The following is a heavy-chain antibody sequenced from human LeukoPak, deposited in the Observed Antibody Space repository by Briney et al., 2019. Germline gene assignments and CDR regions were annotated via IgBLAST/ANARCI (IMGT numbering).Heavy chain of an antibody. CDR2: ISSRSSFI. V-gene: IGHV3-48*01. Sequence: GGSLRLSCAASGFIFSSYSMNWVRQAPGKGLEWVSYISSRSSFIYYADSVKGRFTISRDNAKNSLYLQMNSLRAEDTALYYCARGDPTQYFDSWGQGILVTVSS. D-gene: IGHD1-26*01. J-gene: IGHJ4*02. CDR3: ARGDPTQYFDS. CDR1: GFIFSSYS.